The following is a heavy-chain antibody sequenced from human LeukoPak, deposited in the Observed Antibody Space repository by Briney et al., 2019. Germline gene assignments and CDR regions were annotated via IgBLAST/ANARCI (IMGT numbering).Heavy chain of an antibody. D-gene: IGHD3-22*01. Sequence: SSETLSLTCAVSGGSISSNDWWTWVRQPPGKGLEWIGEIYHSGSTNYNPSLKSRITISVDKSKNQFSLKLSSVTAADTAVYYCARGYLGYDSSGFYFDYWGQGTLVTVSS. CDR2: IYHSGST. CDR3: ARGYLGYDSSGFYFDY. CDR1: GGSISSNDW. J-gene: IGHJ4*02. V-gene: IGHV4-4*02.